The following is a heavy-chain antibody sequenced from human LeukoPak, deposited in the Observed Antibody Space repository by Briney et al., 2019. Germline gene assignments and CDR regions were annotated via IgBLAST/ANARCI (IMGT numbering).Heavy chain of an antibody. CDR1: GGSFSGYY. D-gene: IGHD1-1*01. Sequence: SETLSLTCAVYGGSFSGYYWSWIRQPPGKGLEWIGEINHSGSTNYNPSLKSRVTISVDTSKNQFSLKLSSVTAADTAVYYCARRSTGTTVDYWGQGTLVTVSS. V-gene: IGHV4-34*01. CDR2: INHSGST. CDR3: ARRSTGTTVDY. J-gene: IGHJ4*02.